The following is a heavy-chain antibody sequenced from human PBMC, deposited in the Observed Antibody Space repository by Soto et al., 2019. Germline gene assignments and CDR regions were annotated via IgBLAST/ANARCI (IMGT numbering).Heavy chain of an antibody. D-gene: IGHD5-12*01. CDR3: AKTRLYDNNDYHRDGFDV. J-gene: IGHJ3*01. V-gene: IGHV3-23*01. CDR1: GFRFWTYS. Sequence: EVKLLESGGGLVQPGESLRLSCAASGFRFWTYSMSWVRQAPGKGLEWVSGIRGDGSATSYADSLKGRFTVSRDNSKDRLFLQMNTQRVEDTAVYYCAKTRLYDNNDYHRDGFDVWGPGTAVTVS. CDR2: IRGDGSAT.